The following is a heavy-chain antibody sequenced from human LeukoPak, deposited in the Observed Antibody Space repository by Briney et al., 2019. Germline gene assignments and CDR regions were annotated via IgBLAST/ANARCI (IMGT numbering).Heavy chain of an antibody. Sequence: SETLSLTCTVSSGSINNYYWSWIRQTPGKGLEWIGYILSSGSTNYNPSVKSRVTISVDTSKNQFSLKLSPVTAADTAVYYCARTNQISETAFDTWGQGTMVIVSS. V-gene: IGHV4-59*01. J-gene: IGHJ3*02. CDR3: ARTNQISETAFDT. D-gene: IGHD1-14*01. CDR1: SGSINNYY. CDR2: ILSSGST.